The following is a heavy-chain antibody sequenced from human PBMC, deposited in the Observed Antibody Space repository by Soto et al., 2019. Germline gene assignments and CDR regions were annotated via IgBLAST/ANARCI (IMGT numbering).Heavy chain of an antibody. CDR3: NSGSYYSSI. D-gene: IGHD1-26*01. V-gene: IGHV3-73*01. CDR2: IRAKSNKYAT. CDR1: GFSFSGSA. Sequence: GSLRLSCSAPGFSFSGSAIHWVRQASGKGLEWVGRIRAKSNKYATLYAESVKGRFTISRDDSQSTAYLEMNSLKTEDTAVYYCNSGSYYSSIWGQGTLVTVSS. J-gene: IGHJ4*02.